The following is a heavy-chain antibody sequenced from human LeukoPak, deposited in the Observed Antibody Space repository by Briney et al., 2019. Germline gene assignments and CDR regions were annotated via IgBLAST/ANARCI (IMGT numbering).Heavy chain of an antibody. CDR3: ARAIFIVVPASTYNLDI. Sequence: ASVKVSCKASGYTFTGYYMHWVRQAPGQGPEWMGWINPNSGGTNYAQKFQGRVTMTRDTSISTAYMELSRLRSDDTAVYYSARAIFIVVPASTYNLDIWGQGTMVTVSS. CDR1: GYTFTGYY. CDR2: INPNSGGT. D-gene: IGHD2-2*01. V-gene: IGHV1-2*02. J-gene: IGHJ3*02.